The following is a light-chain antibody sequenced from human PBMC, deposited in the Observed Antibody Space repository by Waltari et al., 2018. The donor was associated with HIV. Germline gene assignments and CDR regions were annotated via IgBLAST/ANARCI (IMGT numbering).Light chain of an antibody. CDR3: ASWDDSLSGWV. Sequence: QSVLTLPPSASGSPGQRVTVSCSGSSSNIGSNSLYWYQQLQGTAPKLLTCRHNPRPSGVPERVSGPKSSTSASLAIRGLRSEDEADYYCASWDDSLSGWVFGGGTKLTVL. V-gene: IGLV1-47*01. J-gene: IGLJ3*02. CDR1: SSNIGSNS. CDR2: RHN.